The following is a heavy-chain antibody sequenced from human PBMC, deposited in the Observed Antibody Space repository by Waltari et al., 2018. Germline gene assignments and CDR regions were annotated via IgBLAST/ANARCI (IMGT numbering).Heavy chain of an antibody. Sequence: QVQLQQWGAGLLKPSETLSLTCAVYGGSFSGYYWSWLRQTPGQGLDWIGEINHSGSTNYNPSLKSRVTISVDTSKNQFSLKLSSVTAADTAVYYCARSAPRLSGYLYYYYYYMDVWGKGTTVTVSS. J-gene: IGHJ6*03. D-gene: IGHD3-3*01. CDR3: ARSAPRLSGYLYYYYYYMDV. CDR2: INHSGST. V-gene: IGHV4-34*01. CDR1: GGSFSGYY.